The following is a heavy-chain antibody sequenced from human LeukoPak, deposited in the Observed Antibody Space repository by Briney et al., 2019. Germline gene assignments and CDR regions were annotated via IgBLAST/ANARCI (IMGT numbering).Heavy chain of an antibody. CDR3: ARDLEGDDIVVVPAAIASGAFDI. CDR2: VSAYNGNT. D-gene: IGHD2-2*01. Sequence: GASVKVSCKASGYTFTNYGISWVRQAPGQGLEWMGWVSAYNGNTNYAQKLQGRVTMTTDTSTSTAYMELRSLRSDDTAVYYCARDLEGDDIVVVPAAIASGAFDIWGQGTMVTVSS. CDR1: GYTFTNYG. J-gene: IGHJ3*02. V-gene: IGHV1-18*01.